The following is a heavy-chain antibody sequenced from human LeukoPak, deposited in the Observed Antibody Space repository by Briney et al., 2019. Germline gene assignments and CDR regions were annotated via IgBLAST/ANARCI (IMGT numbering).Heavy chain of an antibody. J-gene: IGHJ5*02. CDR2: INRGGSEK. CDR1: GFIFGKHW. CDR3: ARGPDYGARSDFLDT. D-gene: IGHD3-10*01. Sequence: PGGSLRLSCEGSGFIFGKHWMTWVRQAPGKGLEGVADINRGGSEKLYVDSVKGRFTISRDDDKNSVSLQTNSLRVDDTAVYYCARGPDYGARSDFLDTWGQGTLVTVSS. V-gene: IGHV3-7*01.